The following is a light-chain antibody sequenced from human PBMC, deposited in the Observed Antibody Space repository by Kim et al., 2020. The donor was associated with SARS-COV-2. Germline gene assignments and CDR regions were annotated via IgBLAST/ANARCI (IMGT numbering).Light chain of an antibody. CDR2: GKN. CDR3: YSRDSSGDHLV. Sequence: SSELTQDPAVSVALGQTVRITCQGDSLRKYYASWYQQKPGQAPVLVIYGKNNRPSGIPDRFSGSSSGDTVSLTITGAQAADEADFYCYSRDSSGDHLVFG. J-gene: IGLJ2*01. V-gene: IGLV3-19*01. CDR1: SLRKYY.